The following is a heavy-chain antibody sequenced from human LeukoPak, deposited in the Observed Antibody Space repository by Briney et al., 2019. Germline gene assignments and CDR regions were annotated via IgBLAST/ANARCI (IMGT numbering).Heavy chain of an antibody. CDR3: ARRVYGRYYFDY. CDR2: IYNSGNT. Sequence: PSETLSLTCDVSGYSISSGYYWGWIRQPPGKGLEWIGSIYNSGNTYYNSSLKSRVTISLETPKNQFSLKLSSVTAADTAVYYCARRVYGRYYFDYWGQGTLVTVSP. D-gene: IGHD4-17*01. V-gene: IGHV4-38-2*01. CDR1: GYSISSGYY. J-gene: IGHJ4*02.